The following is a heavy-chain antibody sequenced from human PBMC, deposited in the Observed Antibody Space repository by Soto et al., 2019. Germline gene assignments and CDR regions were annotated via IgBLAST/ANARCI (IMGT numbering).Heavy chain of an antibody. CDR1: GFTFSNYG. Sequence: GGSLRLSCAETGFTFSNYGMHGVRQAPGKGLEWVAVIWYDGSTTFYADSVKGRFIISRDNSKNTLYLQTNTLRAEDTAVYYCARDLHSRFDYWGQGTLVTVSS. J-gene: IGHJ4*02. V-gene: IGHV3-33*01. CDR2: IWYDGSTT. CDR3: ARDLHSRFDY. D-gene: IGHD3-3*02.